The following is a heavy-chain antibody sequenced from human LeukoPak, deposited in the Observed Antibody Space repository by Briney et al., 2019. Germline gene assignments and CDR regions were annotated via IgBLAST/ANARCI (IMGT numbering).Heavy chain of an antibody. D-gene: IGHD3-10*01. CDR3: ARSPLGSYHSGFDY. CDR2: INPNSGGT. Sequence: VASVKVSCKASGYTFTASYMHWVRQAPGQGLEWMGWINPNSGGTNYAHRFLGRVAMTRDTSISTAYMELSRLRSDDTAVYYCARSPLGSYHSGFDYWGQGTLATVSS. J-gene: IGHJ4*02. V-gene: IGHV1-2*07. CDR1: GYTFTASY.